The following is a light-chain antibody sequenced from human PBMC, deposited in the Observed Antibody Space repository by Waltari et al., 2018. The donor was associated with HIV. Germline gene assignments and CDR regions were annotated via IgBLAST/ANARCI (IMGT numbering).Light chain of an antibody. V-gene: IGKV3-15*01. J-gene: IGKJ4*01. CDR1: QRVSSH. Sequence: EIVMTQSPATPSVSPGVRVTLSCGARQRVSSHLAWYQQKDGQPPLLLIYGASTRATDFPARFSGSGSGTEFTLTISSRQSEDFAVYYCQQYNNWPLTFGGGTKVEIK. CDR2: GAS. CDR3: QQYNNWPLT.